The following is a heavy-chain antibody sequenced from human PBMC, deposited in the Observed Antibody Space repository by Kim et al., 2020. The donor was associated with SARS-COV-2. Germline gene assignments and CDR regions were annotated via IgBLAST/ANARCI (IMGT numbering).Heavy chain of an antibody. CDR3: ARVGGYSYGYNQKDDAFDI. D-gene: IGHD5-18*01. Sequence: SVKVSCKASGGTFSSYAISWVRQAPGQGLEWMGGIIPIFGTANYAQKFQGRVTITADESTSTAYMELSSLRSEDTAVYYCARVGGYSYGYNQKDDAFDIWGQGTMVTVSS. CDR1: GGTFSSYA. J-gene: IGHJ3*02. V-gene: IGHV1-69*13. CDR2: IIPIFGTA.